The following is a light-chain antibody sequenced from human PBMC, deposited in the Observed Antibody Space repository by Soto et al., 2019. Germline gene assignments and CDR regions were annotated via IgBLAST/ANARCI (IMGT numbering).Light chain of an antibody. V-gene: IGLV3-9*01. J-gene: IGLJ2*01. CDR2: RDS. CDR3: QVWDSSTVV. Sequence: SYELTQPLSVSVALGQTARITCGGNNIGTKNVHWYQQKPGQAPVLVISRDSNRPSGIPERFSGSNSGNTATLTISRAQAGDDADYYCQVWDSSTVVFGGGTKLTVL. CDR1: NIGTKN.